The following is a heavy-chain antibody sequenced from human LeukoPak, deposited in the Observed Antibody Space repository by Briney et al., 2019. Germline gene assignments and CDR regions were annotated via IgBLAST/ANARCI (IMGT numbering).Heavy chain of an antibody. J-gene: IGHJ4*02. Sequence: GGSLRLSCAASGFTFSSYAMSLVRQAPGKGLEWVSAISGSGGSTYYADSVKGRFTISRDNSKNTLYLQMNSLRAEDTAVYYCAKALGYCSSTSCQQIDYWGQGTLVTVSS. D-gene: IGHD2-2*01. V-gene: IGHV3-23*01. CDR2: ISGSGGST. CDR3: AKALGYCSSTSCQQIDY. CDR1: GFTFSSYA.